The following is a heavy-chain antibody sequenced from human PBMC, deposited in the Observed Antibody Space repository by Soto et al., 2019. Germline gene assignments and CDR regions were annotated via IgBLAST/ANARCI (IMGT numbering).Heavy chain of an antibody. CDR1: GFSVSAYT. J-gene: IGHJ4*02. Sequence: QVQLVESGGGVVQPGRSLRLSCAASGFSVSAYTVHWVRQAPGKGLEWVAVISSDGNHKYYTDSVKGRFAISRDTSTNTVFLQMNSLGSEDTAVYYCARCEHPLFEYWGQGTLVTVSS. V-gene: IGHV3-30*09. CDR2: ISSDGNHK. CDR3: ARCEHPLFEY.